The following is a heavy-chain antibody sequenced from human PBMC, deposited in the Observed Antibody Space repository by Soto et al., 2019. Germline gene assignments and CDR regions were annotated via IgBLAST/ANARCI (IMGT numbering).Heavy chain of an antibody. J-gene: IGHJ4*02. CDR2: ISATGGGT. CDR3: ARGGLEPFDY. Sequence: GGSLRLSCAAAGFKFSNYAMRWVRQAPGKGLEWVSLISATGGGTYYADSVKGRFTISRDNSHNTLYLQVHSLTAEDTAVYYCARGGLEPFDYLGQGALVTVSS. D-gene: IGHD1-1*01. CDR1: GFKFSNYA. V-gene: IGHV3-23*01.